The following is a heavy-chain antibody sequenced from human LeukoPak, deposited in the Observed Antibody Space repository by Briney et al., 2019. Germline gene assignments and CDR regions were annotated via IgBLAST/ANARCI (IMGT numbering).Heavy chain of an antibody. CDR2: IYYSGST. V-gene: IGHV4-59*01. Sequence: SETLSLTCTVPGNSISSYYWSWIRQPAGKGLEWVGYIYYSGSTNYNPSLKSRVTISVDTSKNQFSLKLSSVTAADTAVYYCARNPRIKGFDIWGQGTMVTVSS. CDR3: ARNPRIKGFDI. J-gene: IGHJ3*02. CDR1: GNSISSYY.